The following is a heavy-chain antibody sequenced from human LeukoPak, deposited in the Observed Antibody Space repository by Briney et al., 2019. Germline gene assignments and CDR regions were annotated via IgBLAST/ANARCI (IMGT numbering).Heavy chain of an antibody. CDR3: ARSGGYSYGRPDDAFDI. CDR2: IYYSGST. J-gene: IGHJ3*02. D-gene: IGHD5-18*01. CDR1: GGSISSGGYY. V-gene: IGHV4-31*03. Sequence: SQTLSLTCTVSGGSISSGGYYWSWIRQHPGKGLEWIGYIYYSGSTYYNPSLKSRVTISVDTSKNQFSLKLSSVTAADTAVYYCARSGGYSYGRPDDAFDIWGQGTMVTVSS.